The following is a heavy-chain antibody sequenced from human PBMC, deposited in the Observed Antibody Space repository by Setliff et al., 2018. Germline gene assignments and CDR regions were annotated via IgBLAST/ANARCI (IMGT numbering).Heavy chain of an antibody. CDR1: VFSFSSYE. CDR2: ISSSSSTI. CDR3: ARDKGSAAAGTAYYYGMDV. J-gene: IGHJ6*02. V-gene: IGHV3-48*03. D-gene: IGHD6-13*01. Sequence: SCAASVFSFSSYEMNWVRQAPGKGLEWVSYISSSSSTIYYADSVKGRFTISRDNAKNSLYLQMNSLRAEDTAVYYCARDKGSAAAGTAYYYGMDVWGQGTTVTVSS.